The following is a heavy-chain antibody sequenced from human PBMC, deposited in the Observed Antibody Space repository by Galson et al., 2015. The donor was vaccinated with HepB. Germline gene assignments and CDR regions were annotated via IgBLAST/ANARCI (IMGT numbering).Heavy chain of an antibody. Sequence: SVKVSCKASGGTFSSYAISWVRQAPGQGLEWMGGIIPIFGTANYAQKFQGRVTITADESTSTAYMELSSLRSEDTAVYYCAREVDFGPPYYYYGMDVWGQGTTVTVSS. CDR1: GGTFSSYA. D-gene: IGHD3/OR15-3a*01. V-gene: IGHV1-69*13. CDR3: AREVDFGPPYYYYGMDV. CDR2: IIPIFGTA. J-gene: IGHJ6*02.